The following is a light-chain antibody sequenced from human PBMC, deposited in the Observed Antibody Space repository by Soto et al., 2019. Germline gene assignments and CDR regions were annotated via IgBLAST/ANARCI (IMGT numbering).Light chain of an antibody. CDR2: HTS. Sequence: MTHAPSSLRASVGDRVTISGDASQDIKNFLNWYQQRPGEAPKLLIFHTSNLEAGVPSRFSGSGSGTSFTLTITSLQPEDFATYYCQQYETLPYTFAPGTKVDIK. J-gene: IGKJ2*01. CDR1: QDIKNF. V-gene: IGKV1-33*01. CDR3: QQYETLPYT.